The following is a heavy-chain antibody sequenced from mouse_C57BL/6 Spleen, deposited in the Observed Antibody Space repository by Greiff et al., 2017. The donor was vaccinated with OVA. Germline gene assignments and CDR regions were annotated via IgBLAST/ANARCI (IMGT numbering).Heavy chain of an antibody. V-gene: IGHV2-2*01. J-gene: IGHJ4*01. CDR1: GFSFTSYG. CDR2: IRSCGST. Sequence: VQLVESGPGLVQPSQSLSITCTVSGFSFTSYGVHWVRQSPGKGLEWLGVIRSCGSTDYNAAFISRLSISKDNSKSQVFFKMNSLQADDTAIYYCARKGGYYAMDYWGQGTSVTVSS. CDR3: ARKGGYYAMDY.